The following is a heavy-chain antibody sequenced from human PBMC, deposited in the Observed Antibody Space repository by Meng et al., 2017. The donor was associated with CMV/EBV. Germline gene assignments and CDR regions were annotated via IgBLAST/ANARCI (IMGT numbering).Heavy chain of an antibody. CDR2: IYWDDDK. V-gene: IGHV2-5*02. CDR3: AHSPSLQLVRHWFDP. J-gene: IGHJ5*02. D-gene: IGHD6-6*01. Sequence: LEQSPLPLRNPTQSPTLTLTFPGFSLSTSGVVVGWIRQPPGKALEWLALIYWDDDKRYSPSLKSRLTITKDTSKNQVVLTMTNMDPVDTATYYCAHSPSLQLVRHWFDPWGQGTLVTVFS. CDR1: GFSLSTSGVV.